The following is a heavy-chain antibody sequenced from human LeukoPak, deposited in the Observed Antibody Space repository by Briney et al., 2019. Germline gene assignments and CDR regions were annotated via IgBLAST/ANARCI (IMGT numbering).Heavy chain of an antibody. J-gene: IGHJ3*02. CDR1: GFTFSRYS. CDR2: ISSSSSYI. V-gene: IGHV3-21*01. CDR3: AKGVLGQWLVDAFDI. Sequence: GGSLRLSCAASGFTFSRYSMNWVRQAPGKGLEWVSSISSSSSYIYYADSLKGRFTISRDNARNSLYLQMNSLRAEDTAVYYCAKGVLGQWLVDAFDIWGQGTMVTVSS. D-gene: IGHD6-19*01.